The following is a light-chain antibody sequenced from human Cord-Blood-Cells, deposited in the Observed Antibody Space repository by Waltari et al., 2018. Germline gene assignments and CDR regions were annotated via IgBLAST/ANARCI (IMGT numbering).Light chain of an antibody. J-gene: IGLJ2*01. CDR3: CSYAGSSTLV. CDR1: SSDVGSYNL. V-gene: IGLV2-23*01. Sequence: QSALTQPAPVSGSPAQSITISCTGTSSDVGSYNLVSWYQQHPGKAPKLMIYEGSKRPSGVSNRFSGSKSGNTASLTISGLQAEDEADYYCCSYAGSSTLVFGGGTKLTVL. CDR2: EGS.